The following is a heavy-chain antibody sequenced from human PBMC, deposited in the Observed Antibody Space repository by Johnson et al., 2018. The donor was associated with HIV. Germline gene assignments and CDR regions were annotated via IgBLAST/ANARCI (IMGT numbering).Heavy chain of an antibody. J-gene: IGHJ3*02. V-gene: IGHV3-15*01. CDR1: GFTFSDYY. Sequence: VQLVESGGGVVHPGRSLRLSCAASGFTFSDYYMNWIRQAPGKGLEWVGRIKSKTDGGTTDNAAPVKGRFTISRDDSKNTLYLQMHSLKPEDTAVYYCTTASNRLWSSSGWTGFWAFDIWGQGTMVTVSS. CDR3: TTASNRLWSSSGWTGFWAFDI. CDR2: IKSKTDGGTT. D-gene: IGHD6-19*01.